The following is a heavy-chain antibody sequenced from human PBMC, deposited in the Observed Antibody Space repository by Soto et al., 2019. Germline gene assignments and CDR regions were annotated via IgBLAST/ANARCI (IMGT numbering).Heavy chain of an antibody. V-gene: IGHV4-30-4*01. Sequence: HVQLQESGPGLVEPSQTRPLGCTVSGGSISSGDYYWSWLRQPPGKGLEWIGYIYYSGSTYYNPSRKRRVTLSVDTSKNQFSLKLSSVTAADPDVYYCARASPVVTDVWGQGTKVTVSS. CDR2: IYYSGST. CDR3: ARASPVVTDV. CDR1: GGSISSGDYY. D-gene: IGHD5-18*01. J-gene: IGHJ6*02.